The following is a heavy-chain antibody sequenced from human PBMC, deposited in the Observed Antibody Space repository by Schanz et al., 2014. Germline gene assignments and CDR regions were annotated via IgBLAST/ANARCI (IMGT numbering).Heavy chain of an antibody. D-gene: IGHD2-21*01. Sequence: QVQLQESGPGLVKPSGTLSLTCVVSGGSISSGVWWTWPRQSPGKGLEWIGEIFHSGTTNYNPSLESRVTISVDKSKNQFSLILSSMTAADTAVYYCTRSTLWSYDVWGRGTMVIVSS. V-gene: IGHV4-4*02. CDR1: GGSISSGVW. J-gene: IGHJ3*01. CDR3: TRSTLWSYDV. CDR2: IFHSGTT.